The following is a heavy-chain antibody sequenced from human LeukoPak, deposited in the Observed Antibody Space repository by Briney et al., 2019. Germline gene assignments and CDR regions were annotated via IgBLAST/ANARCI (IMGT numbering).Heavy chain of an antibody. CDR2: ISRGRKTI. J-gene: IGHJ6*02. V-gene: IGHV3-48*01. D-gene: IGHD3-3*01. CDR3: ASLPTPSGYYDYYYSYGMDV. Sequence: PGGSLRLSCAASGFTFSSYAMNWVRQAPGKGLEWLSYISRGRKTILYANSVQGRVTISRDNVKNSLYLQMNSLRAEDTAVYYCASLPTPSGYYDYYYSYGMDVWGQGTTVTVSS. CDR1: GFTFSSYA.